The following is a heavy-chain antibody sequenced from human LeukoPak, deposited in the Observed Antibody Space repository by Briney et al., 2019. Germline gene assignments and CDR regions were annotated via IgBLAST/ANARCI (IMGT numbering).Heavy chain of an antibody. D-gene: IGHD3-9*01. J-gene: IGHJ4*02. CDR2: IIPIFGTA. CDR3: ATLWYFDWLSEGTLGY. CDR1: GGTFSSYA. V-gene: IGHV1-69*13. Sequence: GASVKVSCKASGGTFSSYAISWVRQAPGQGLEWMGGIIPIFGTANYAQKFQGRVTITADESTGTAYMELSSLRSEDTAVYYCATLWYFDWLSEGTLGYWGQGTLVTVSS.